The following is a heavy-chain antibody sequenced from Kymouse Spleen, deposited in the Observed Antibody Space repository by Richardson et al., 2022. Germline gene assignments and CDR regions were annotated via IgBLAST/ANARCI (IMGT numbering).Heavy chain of an antibody. V-gene: IGHV3-73*02. J-gene: IGHJ4*02. CDR1: GFTFSGSA. CDR3: TRRGYSYGFDY. CDR2: IRSKANSYAT. D-gene: IGHD5-18,IGHD5-18*01. Sequence: EVQLVESGGGLVQPGGSLKLSCAASGFTFSGSAMHWVRQASGKGLEWVGRIRSKANSYATAYAASVKGRFTISRDDSKNTAYLQMNSLKTEDTAVYYCTRRGYSYGFDYWGQGTLVTVSS.